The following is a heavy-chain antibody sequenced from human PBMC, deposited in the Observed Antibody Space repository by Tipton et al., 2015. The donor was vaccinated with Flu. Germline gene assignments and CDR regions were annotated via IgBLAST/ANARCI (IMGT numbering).Heavy chain of an antibody. J-gene: IGHJ6*02. CDR1: GGSISSGSYY. Sequence: TLSLTCTVSGGSISSGSYYWSWIRQPAGKGLEWIGRIYTSGSTNYNPSLKSRVTISVDTSKNQFSLKLSSVTAADTAVYYCARSLGGYYYYGMDVWGQGTTVTVSS. V-gene: IGHV4-61*02. CDR3: ARSLGGYYYYGMDV. D-gene: IGHD3-16*01. CDR2: IYTSGST.